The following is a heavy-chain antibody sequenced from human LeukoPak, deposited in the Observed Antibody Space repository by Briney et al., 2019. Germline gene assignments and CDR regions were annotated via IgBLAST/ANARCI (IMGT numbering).Heavy chain of an antibody. J-gene: IGHJ4*02. CDR2: LSGNGAKT. Sequence: PGGSLRLSCAASGFTFSSYGMSWVRHTPGKGLEWVSALSGNGAKTYYADSVKGRFTIYRDNSKNTLYLQMNSLRAEDTAIYYCAKDHGDFSFDCWGQGTLVTVSS. V-gene: IGHV3-23*01. CDR1: GFTFSSYG. CDR3: AKDHGDFSFDC. D-gene: IGHD4-17*01.